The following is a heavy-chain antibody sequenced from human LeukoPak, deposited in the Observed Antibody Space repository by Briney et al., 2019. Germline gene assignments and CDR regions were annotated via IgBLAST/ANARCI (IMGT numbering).Heavy chain of an antibody. CDR2: ISGSRGDT. CDR1: GFTFNSFG. CDR3: AKGWGDYVWGSCHL. V-gene: IGHV3-23*01. D-gene: IGHD3-16*01. Sequence: GGSLRLSCAASGFTFNSFGMHWVRQAPGKGLEWVSSISGSRGDTDYADSVKGRFTISRDNLKNTLYLQMNSLRAEDTAVDYCAKGWGDYVWGSCHLWGQGTLVTVSS. J-gene: IGHJ1*01.